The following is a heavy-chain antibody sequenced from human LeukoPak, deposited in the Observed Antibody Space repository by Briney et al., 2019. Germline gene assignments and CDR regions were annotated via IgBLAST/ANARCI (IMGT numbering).Heavy chain of an antibody. V-gene: IGHV1-18*01. D-gene: IGHD2-21*02. CDR1: GYTFTSYG. CDR2: ISGYNGYT. Sequence: ASVKVSCRPSGYTFTSYGIIWVRQAPGQGLEWMGWISGYNGYTNYAQRLQGRVTMTTDTSTSTAYMKLRSLTSDDTAVYYCARDGLAYCGSDCYLAYWGQGTLVTVSS. CDR3: ARDGLAYCGSDCYLAY. J-gene: IGHJ4*02.